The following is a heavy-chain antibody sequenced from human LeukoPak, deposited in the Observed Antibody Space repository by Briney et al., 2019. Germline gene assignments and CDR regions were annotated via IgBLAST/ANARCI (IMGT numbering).Heavy chain of an antibody. V-gene: IGHV4-30-4*07. J-gene: IGHJ4*02. CDR2: IYYSGST. Sequence: PSETLSLTCAVSGGSISSGGYSWSWIRQPPGKGLEWIGYIYYSGSTYYNPSLKSRVTISVDKSKNQFSLKLSSVTAADTAVYYCASLYDYGDYQPGYWGQGTLVAVSS. CDR1: GGSISSGGYS. CDR3: ASLYDYGDYQPGY. D-gene: IGHD4-17*01.